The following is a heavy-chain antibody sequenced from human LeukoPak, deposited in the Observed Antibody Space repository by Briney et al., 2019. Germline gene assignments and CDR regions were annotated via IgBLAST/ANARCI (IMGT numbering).Heavy chain of an antibody. CDR3: ARLQGQTGSSCNY. Sequence: GESLKISCQVSGYTFTDYWIAWVRQMPGKGLEWMGIIYPGDSDIRYSPSFQGQVTISADKSINTAYLQWSSLKTSDTAMYHCARLQGQTGSSCNYWGQGTLVTVSS. D-gene: IGHD6-13*01. CDR2: IYPGDSDI. V-gene: IGHV5-51*01. J-gene: IGHJ4*02. CDR1: GYTFTDYW.